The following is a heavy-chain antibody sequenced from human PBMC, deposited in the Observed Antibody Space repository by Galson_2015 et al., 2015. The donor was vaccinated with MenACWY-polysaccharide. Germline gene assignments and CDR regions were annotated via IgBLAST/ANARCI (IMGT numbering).Heavy chain of an antibody. D-gene: IGHD4-17*01. J-gene: IGHJ6*03. CDR2: THYSGSA. CDR3: GRYGETRNPTKYYMDV. Sequence: LSLTCIVSGGSISGYYWSWIRQPPGKGLEWIGYTHYSGSAVYNPSLKSRLIISVDRSKNQFSLTLTSVTAADTAVYYCGRYGETRNPTKYYMDVWGKGTTVTVSS. V-gene: IGHV4-59*01. CDR1: GGSISGYY.